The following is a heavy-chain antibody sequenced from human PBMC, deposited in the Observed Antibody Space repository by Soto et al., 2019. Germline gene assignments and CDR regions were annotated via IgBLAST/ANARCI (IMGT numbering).Heavy chain of an antibody. V-gene: IGHV3-21*01. CDR2: ISSGSSYI. CDR1: GFTFSSST. J-gene: IGHJ4*02. Sequence: VSLGLSCTGSGFTFSSSTMTWVRQGPGKGLEWVSSISSGSSYIYFADSLKGRFTISXXXXKXXXYXQXXSLXAEDTAVYYCARDVGEMYAIWGQGTQVTVSP. D-gene: IGHD2-8*01. CDR3: ARDVGEMYAI.